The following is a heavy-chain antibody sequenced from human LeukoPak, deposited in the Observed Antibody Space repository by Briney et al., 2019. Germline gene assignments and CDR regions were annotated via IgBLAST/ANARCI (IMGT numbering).Heavy chain of an antibody. CDR2: LSSGDST. J-gene: IGHJ4*02. V-gene: IGHV3-23*01. D-gene: IGHD1-26*01. CDR1: GFTFSNYA. CDR3: ARPSLNTGSYFDY. Sequence: PGGSLRLSCAASGFTFSNYAMSWVRQAPGKGLEWVSSLSSGDSTYYADSVKGRFTISRDNSKNTLYLQLNSLRAEDTAVYYCARPSLNTGSYFDYWGQGILVSVSS.